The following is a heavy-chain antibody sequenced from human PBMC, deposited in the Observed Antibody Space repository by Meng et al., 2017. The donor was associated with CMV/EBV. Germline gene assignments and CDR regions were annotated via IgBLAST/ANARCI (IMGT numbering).Heavy chain of an antibody. CDR1: GFTFSNYW. Sequence: GGSLRLSCAASGFTFSNYWMHWVRQAPGKGLEWVANIKQDGSEKYYVDSVKGRFTISRDNAKNSLYLQMNSLRAEDTAVYYCARGNNYDFWSGDAFDIWGQGTMVTVS. CDR3: ARGNNYDFWSGDAFDI. CDR2: IKQDGSEK. V-gene: IGHV3-7*01. J-gene: IGHJ3*02. D-gene: IGHD3-3*01.